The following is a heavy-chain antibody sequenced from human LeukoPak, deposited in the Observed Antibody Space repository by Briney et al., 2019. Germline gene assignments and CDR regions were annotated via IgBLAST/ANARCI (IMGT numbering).Heavy chain of an antibody. Sequence: SETLSLTCTVSGDSISSSNSYWGWIRQPPGKGLEWIGYIHYSGSSNYNPSLKSRVTISLDTSKNQFSLKLSSVTAADTAVYYCARGAAATYWGQGTLVTVSS. CDR3: ARGAAATY. V-gene: IGHV4-61*05. CDR1: GDSISSSNSY. J-gene: IGHJ4*02. CDR2: IHYSGSS. D-gene: IGHD6-13*01.